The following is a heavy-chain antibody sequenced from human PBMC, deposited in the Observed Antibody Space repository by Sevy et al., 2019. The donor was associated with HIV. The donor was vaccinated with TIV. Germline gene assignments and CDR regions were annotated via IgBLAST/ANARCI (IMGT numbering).Heavy chain of an antibody. CDR2: IRSSSTYI. J-gene: IGHJ4*02. CDR1: GFTFSIYT. Sequence: VGSLRLSCAASGFTFSIYTMNWVRQAPGKELEWVSSIRSSSTYIYYADSVRGRFTISRDNAKNSLYLQMHSLRAEDTAVYYCASGSFDSTGYPFDYWGQGTLVTVSS. D-gene: IGHD3-22*01. V-gene: IGHV3-21*01. CDR3: ASGSFDSTGYPFDY.